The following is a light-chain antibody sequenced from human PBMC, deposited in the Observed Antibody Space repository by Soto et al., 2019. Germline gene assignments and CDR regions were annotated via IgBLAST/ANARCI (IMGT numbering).Light chain of an antibody. CDR3: QKYNSDPFT. CDR2: AAS. V-gene: IGKV1-27*01. Sequence: DIQMTQSPSSLSASVGDRVAITCRASQGISNYLAWYQQKPGKVPKLLIYAASTLQSGAPSRFSGSGSGTYLTLTISSLQPEDVATYYCQKYNSDPFTFGQGTKVDIK. J-gene: IGKJ3*01. CDR1: QGISNY.